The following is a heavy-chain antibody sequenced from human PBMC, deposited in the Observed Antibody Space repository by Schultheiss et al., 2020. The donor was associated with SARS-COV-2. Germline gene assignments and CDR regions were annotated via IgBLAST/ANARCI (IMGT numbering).Heavy chain of an antibody. V-gene: IGHV1-69*13. Sequence: SVKVSCKTSGYTFSNYGITWVRQAPGQGLEWMGGIIPIFGTANYAQKFQGRVTITADESTSTAYMELSSLRSEDTAVYYCARGSGFDYWGQGTLVTVSS. CDR1: GYTFSNYG. D-gene: IGHD6-19*01. CDR3: ARGSGFDY. CDR2: IIPIFGTA. J-gene: IGHJ4*02.